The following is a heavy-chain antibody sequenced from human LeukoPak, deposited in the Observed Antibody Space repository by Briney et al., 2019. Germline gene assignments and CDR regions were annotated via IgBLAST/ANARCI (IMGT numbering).Heavy chain of an antibody. D-gene: IGHD4-17*01. CDR2: INYRGTT. CDR1: GVSIGTYY. V-gene: IGHV4-59*08. CDR3: ARLEDYVLEY. J-gene: IGHJ4*02. Sequence: PSETLSLTCSFSGVSIGTYYWSWVRQPPGKGLEWIGYINYRGTTSYNPSLKSRVTISVDTSKNQFFLNLRSATAADTAVYYCARLEDYVLEYWGVGTLVTVSS.